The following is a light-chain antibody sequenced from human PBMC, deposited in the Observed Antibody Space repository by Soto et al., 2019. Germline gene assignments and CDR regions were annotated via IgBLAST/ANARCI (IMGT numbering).Light chain of an antibody. Sequence: QSALTQPASVSGSPGQSITIPCTGTSSDVGSYNLVSWYQQHPGKAPKLMIYEVSKRPSGVSNRFSGSKSGNTASLTISGLQAEDEADYYCCSYAGSSTFLYVFGTGTKVTVL. CDR3: CSYAGSSTFLYV. J-gene: IGLJ1*01. V-gene: IGLV2-23*02. CDR2: EVS. CDR1: SSDVGSYNL.